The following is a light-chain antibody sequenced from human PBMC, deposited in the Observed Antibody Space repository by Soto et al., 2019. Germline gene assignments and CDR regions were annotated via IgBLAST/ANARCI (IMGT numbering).Light chain of an antibody. CDR1: SSTIGSNY. CDR2: RNN. J-gene: IGLJ3*02. V-gene: IGLV1-47*01. CDR3: AAWDDSLSGPWV. Sequence: QSVLTQPPSASGTPGQRVTISCSGSSSTIGSNYVYWYQQLPGTAPKLLIYRNNQRPSGVPDRFSGSKSGTSASLAISGLRSEDEADYYCAAWDDSLSGPWVFGGGTQLTVL.